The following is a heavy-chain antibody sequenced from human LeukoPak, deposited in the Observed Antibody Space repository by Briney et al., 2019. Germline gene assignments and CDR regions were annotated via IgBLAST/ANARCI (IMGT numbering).Heavy chain of an antibody. V-gene: IGHV4-39*07. CDR3: AREDGTSMDNAFDI. CDR1: GGSISSSSYY. CDR2: IYYSGTT. J-gene: IGHJ3*02. Sequence: SETLSLTCTVSGGSISSSSYYWGWIRQPPGKELEWIGSIYYSGTTYYNPSLKSRVTISEDPSKNQFSLKLSSVTAADTAVYYCAREDGTSMDNAFDIWGQGTMVTVSS. D-gene: IGHD5-18*01.